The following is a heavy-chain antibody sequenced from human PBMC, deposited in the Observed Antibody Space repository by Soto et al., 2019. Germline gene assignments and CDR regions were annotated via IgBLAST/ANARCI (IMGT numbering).Heavy chain of an antibody. V-gene: IGHV3-33*01. D-gene: IGHD6-19*01. CDR3: ARDCAGYSSGWYQRGGFDY. CDR1: GFTFSSYG. CDR2: IWYDGSNK. J-gene: IGHJ4*02. Sequence: QVQLVESGGGVVQPGRSLRLSCAASGFTFSSYGMHWVRQAPGKGLEWVAVIWYDGSNKYYADSVKGRFTISRDNSKNTLYQQMNSLSAEDTAVYYCARDCAGYSSGWYQRGGFDYWGQGTLVTVSS.